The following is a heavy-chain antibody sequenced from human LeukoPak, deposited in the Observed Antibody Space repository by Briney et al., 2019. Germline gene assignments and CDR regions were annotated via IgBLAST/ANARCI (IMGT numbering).Heavy chain of an antibody. CDR3: ARISSDCNGGSCYSEKDY. V-gene: IGHV3-48*03. J-gene: IGHJ4*02. Sequence: GGSLRLACAASGFTFSSYEMNWVRQAPGKGLEWVSYISSSGSTIYYADSVKGRFTISRDNAKNSLYLQMNSLRAEDTALYYCARISSDCNGGSCYSEKDYWGQGTLVTVSS. CDR2: ISSSGSTI. D-gene: IGHD2-15*01. CDR1: GFTFSSYE.